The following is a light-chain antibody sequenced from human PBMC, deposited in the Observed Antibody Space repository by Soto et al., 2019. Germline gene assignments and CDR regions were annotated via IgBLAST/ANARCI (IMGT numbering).Light chain of an antibody. CDR3: QQSYSTPIT. CDR2: AAS. J-gene: IGKJ5*01. V-gene: IGKV1-39*01. CDR1: QSISFY. Sequence: DIQMTQSPSSLSASVGDRVTITCRASQSISFYLNWYQQKPGNAPKVLIYAASNLQTGVPSRFSGSGSGTDFTLTINSRQPEDFATYSGQQSYSTPITFGQGTRLEIK.